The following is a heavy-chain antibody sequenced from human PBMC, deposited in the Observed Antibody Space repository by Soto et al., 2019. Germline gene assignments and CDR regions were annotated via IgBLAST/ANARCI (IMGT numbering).Heavy chain of an antibody. J-gene: IGHJ6*01. V-gene: IGHV1-69*14. CDR2: IIPIFPTA. CDR1: GGTFSSYS. D-gene: IGHD3-3*01. Sequence: QVQLVQSGAELKKPGSSVRVSCQASGGTFSSYSVNWVRQAPGQGLEWMGGIIPIFPTADHAQRFQGRVTITADKSTNTAYMELSSLRSDDTAVYYCAIRTSVXGVVAMGGLDVWGQGTTVTVSS. CDR3: AIRTSVXGVVAMGGLDV.